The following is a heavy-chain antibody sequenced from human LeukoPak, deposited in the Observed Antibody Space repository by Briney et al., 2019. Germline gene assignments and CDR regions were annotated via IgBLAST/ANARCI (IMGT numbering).Heavy chain of an antibody. D-gene: IGHD6-6*01. V-gene: IGHV3-30-3*01. CDR2: ISYDGSNK. CDR1: GFTFSSYA. Sequence: GGSLRLSCAASGFTFSSYAMHWVRQAPGKGLEWVAVISYDGSNKYYADSVKGRFTISRDNSKNTLYLQMNSLRAEDTAVYYCAREMLAALLPYYYYGMDVWAQGTTVTVSS. J-gene: IGHJ6*02. CDR3: AREMLAALLPYYYYGMDV.